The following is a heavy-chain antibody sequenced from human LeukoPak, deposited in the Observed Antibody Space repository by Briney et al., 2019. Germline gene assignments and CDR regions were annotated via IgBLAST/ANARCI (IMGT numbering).Heavy chain of an antibody. CDR3: ARVLWFGGIYYFDY. CDR1: GFSFRSFW. J-gene: IGHJ4*02. V-gene: IGHV3-7*04. CDR2: IKEDGSDK. D-gene: IGHD3-10*01. Sequence: PGGSLRLSCAASGFSFRSFWMSWVRQAPGKWLEWVASIKEDGSDKYYVESVKGRFTISRENARNSLYLQMNSLRAEDTAVYYCARVLWFGGIYYFDYWGQGTLVTVSS.